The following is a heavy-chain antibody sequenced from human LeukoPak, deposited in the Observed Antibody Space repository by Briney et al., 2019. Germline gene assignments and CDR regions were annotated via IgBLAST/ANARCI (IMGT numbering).Heavy chain of an antibody. J-gene: IGHJ4*02. CDR1: GDSMSRSSYY. D-gene: IGHD6-13*01. CDR2: IYYSGST. V-gene: IGHV4-39*02. CDR3: AIEGGSSWSGEYYFDY. Sequence: SETLSLTCTVSGDSMSRSSYYWGWIRQPPGRGLEWIGSIYYSGSTYYNPSLKSRVTISVDTSKNQFSLELSSVTAADTAVYYCAIEGGSSWSGEYYFDYWGQGTLVTVSS.